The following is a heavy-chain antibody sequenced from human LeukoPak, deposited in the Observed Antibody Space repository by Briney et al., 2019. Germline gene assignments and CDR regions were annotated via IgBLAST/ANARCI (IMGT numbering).Heavy chain of an antibody. J-gene: IGHJ5*02. D-gene: IGHD1-1*01. V-gene: IGHV1-69-2*01. CDR3: ATGPQTGRHNWFDP. Sequence: ASVKVSCKVSGYTFTDYYMHWVQQAPGKGLEWMGLVDPEDGETIYAEKFQGRVTITADTPTDTAYMELSSLRSEDTAVYYCATGPQTGRHNWFDPWGQGTLVTVSS. CDR2: VDPEDGET. CDR1: GYTFTDYY.